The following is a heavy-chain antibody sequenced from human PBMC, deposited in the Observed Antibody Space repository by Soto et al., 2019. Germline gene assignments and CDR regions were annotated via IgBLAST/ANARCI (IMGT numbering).Heavy chain of an antibody. D-gene: IGHD1-7*01. J-gene: IGHJ6*02. Sequence: QPGGSLRLSCAASGFTFSSYAMSWVRQAPGKGLEWVSAISGSGGSTYYADSVKGRFTISRDNSKNTLYLQMNSLRAEDTAVYYCAKDENLELPPRYYYGMDVWGQGTTVTVSS. CDR1: GFTFSSYA. CDR3: AKDENLELPPRYYYGMDV. CDR2: ISGSGGST. V-gene: IGHV3-23*01.